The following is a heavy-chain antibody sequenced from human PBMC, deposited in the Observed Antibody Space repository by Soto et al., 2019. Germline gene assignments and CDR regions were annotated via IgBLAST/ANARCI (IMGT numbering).Heavy chain of an antibody. CDR2: ISSSSSYI. V-gene: IGHV3-21*01. D-gene: IGHD6-13*01. CDR1: GFTFSSYS. J-gene: IGHJ4*02. CDR3: ARDTGGSWFDY. Sequence: EVQLVESGGGLVKLGGSLRLSCAASGFTFSSYSMNWVRQAPGKGLEWVSSISSSSSYIYYADSVKGRFTISRDNAKKSLYLQMNSLRAEDTAVYYCARDTGGSWFDYWGQGTLVTVSS.